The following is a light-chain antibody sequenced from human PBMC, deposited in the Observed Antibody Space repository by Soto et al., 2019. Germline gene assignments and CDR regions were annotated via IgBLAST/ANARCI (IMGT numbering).Light chain of an antibody. CDR2: GAS. Sequence: EIVMTQSPATLSLSPGERATLSCRASQSVYNNLAWYQQRPGQGPRLLIYGASARATGIPASFSGSGSGTEFTLTIIGLESEDLADCYWQQRSPWITFGEGTRLEIK. V-gene: IGKV3-15*01. CDR1: QSVYNN. J-gene: IGKJ5*01. CDR3: QQRSPWIT.